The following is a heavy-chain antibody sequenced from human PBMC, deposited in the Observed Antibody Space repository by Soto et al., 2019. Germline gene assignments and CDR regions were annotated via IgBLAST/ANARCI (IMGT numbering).Heavy chain of an antibody. CDR3: AKGRGGSGSLTPRVDF. CDR2: ISGGGDTT. V-gene: IGHV3-23*01. J-gene: IGHJ4*02. Sequence: EVQLLESGGGLVQPGGSLRLSCAASGFTFNNYAMTWVRQAPGKGLEWVSAISGGGDTTSYADSVKGRFIVSRGGSKNTLYLQMGSLRAEDTALYYCAKGRGGSGSLTPRVDFWGQGTLVTVSS. D-gene: IGHD3-10*01. CDR1: GFTFNNYA.